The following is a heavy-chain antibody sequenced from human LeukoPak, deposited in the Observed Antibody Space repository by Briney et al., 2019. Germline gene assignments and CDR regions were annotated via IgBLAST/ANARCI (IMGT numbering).Heavy chain of an antibody. CDR2: ISSSGSTI. J-gene: IGHJ5*02. CDR1: GFTFSDYY. V-gene: IGHV3-11*04. Sequence: GGSLRLSCAASGFTFSDYYMSWIRQAPGKGLEWVSYISSSGSTIYYADSVKGRFTISRDNAKNSLYLQMNSLRAEDTAVYYCARSRDTAMISGFDPWGQGTLVTVSS. CDR3: ARSRDTAMISGFDP. D-gene: IGHD5-18*01.